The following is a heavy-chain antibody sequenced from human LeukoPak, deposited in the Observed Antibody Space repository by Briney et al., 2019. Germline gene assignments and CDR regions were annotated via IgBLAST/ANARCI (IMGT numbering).Heavy chain of an antibody. D-gene: IGHD4/OR15-4a*01. V-gene: IGHV3-7*01. CDR1: GFTFNSNW. Sequence: PGGSLRLSCAASGFTFNSNWMSWVRQAPGKGLEWVAQTNRDGSQKYYVDSVKGRFTISTDNAKNSVSLQMNGLRDEDTAVYYCASSRVANLGFWGQGTLVTVSS. J-gene: IGHJ4*02. CDR3: ASSRVANLGF. CDR2: TNRDGSQK.